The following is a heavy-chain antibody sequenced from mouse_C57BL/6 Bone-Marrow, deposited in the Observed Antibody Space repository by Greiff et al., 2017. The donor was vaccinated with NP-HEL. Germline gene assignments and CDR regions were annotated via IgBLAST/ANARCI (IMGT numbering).Heavy chain of an antibody. Sequence: QVQLQQPGAELVKPGASVKMSCKASGYTFTSYWITWVKQRPGQGLEWIGDIYPGSGSTNYNEKFKSKATLTVDTSSSTAYMQLSSLTSEDSAVYYCARVPYGSSPLFAYWGQGTLVTVSA. D-gene: IGHD1-1*01. CDR1: GYTFTSYW. J-gene: IGHJ3*01. CDR2: IYPGSGST. V-gene: IGHV1-55*01. CDR3: ARVPYGSSPLFAY.